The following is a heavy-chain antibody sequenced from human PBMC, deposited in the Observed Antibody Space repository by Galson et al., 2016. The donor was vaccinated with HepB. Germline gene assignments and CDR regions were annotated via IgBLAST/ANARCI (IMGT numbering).Heavy chain of an antibody. J-gene: IGHJ6*02. Sequence: SLRLSCAASGFTFSTYWMNWVRQAPGKGLEWVANIKEGGSEKYYEDSVEGRFTISRDNAKNLLSRQMNSLRAEDTARYYCAKISAACTTANCYFDYYYYGLDVWGQGTTVTVSS. CDR3: AKISAACTTANCYFDYYYYGLDV. V-gene: IGHV3-7*01. D-gene: IGHD2-2*01. CDR2: IKEGGSEK. CDR1: GFTFSTYW.